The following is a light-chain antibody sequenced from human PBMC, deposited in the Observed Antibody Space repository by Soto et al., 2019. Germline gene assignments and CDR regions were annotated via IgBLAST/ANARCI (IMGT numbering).Light chain of an antibody. V-gene: IGKV1-39*01. J-gene: IGKJ4*01. CDR2: GAS. CDR3: QQSYSVPLT. Sequence: DIQMTRSPSSLSSSVGDRVTITCRASQNIVNYLNWYQRKPGKAPKLLIYGASSLQRGVPSRFSGSGSGTDFTLTISTLQPEDFATFYCQQSYSVPLTFGGGTKVDIK. CDR1: QNIVNY.